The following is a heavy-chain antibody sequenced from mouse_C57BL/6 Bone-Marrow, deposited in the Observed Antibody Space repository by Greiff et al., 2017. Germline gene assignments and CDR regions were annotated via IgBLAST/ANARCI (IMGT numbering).Heavy chain of an antibody. D-gene: IGHD2-3*01. J-gene: IGHJ2*01. CDR2: IDPSDSYT. CDR1: GYTFTSYW. CDR3: ARSSDGYCSYYFDY. V-gene: IGHV1-50*01. Sequence: VQLKQPGAELVKPGASVKLSCKASGYTFTSYWMQWVKQRPGQGLEWIGEIDPSDSYTNYNQKFKGKATLTVDTSSSTAYMQLSSLTSEDSAVYYCARSSDGYCSYYFDYWGQGTTLTVSS.